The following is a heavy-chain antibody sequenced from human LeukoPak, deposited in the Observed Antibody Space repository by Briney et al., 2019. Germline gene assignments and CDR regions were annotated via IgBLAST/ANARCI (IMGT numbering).Heavy chain of an antibody. CDR3: ARGTGWSNAFDI. CDR2: IIPILGIA. D-gene: IGHD6-19*01. J-gene: IGHJ3*02. Sequence: GASVKVSCKASGGTFSSYAISWVRQAPGQGLEWMGRIIPILGIANYAQKFQGRVTITADKSTSTAYMELSSLRSEDTAVYYCARGTGWSNAFDIWGQGTMVTVSS. CDR1: GGTFSSYA. V-gene: IGHV1-69*04.